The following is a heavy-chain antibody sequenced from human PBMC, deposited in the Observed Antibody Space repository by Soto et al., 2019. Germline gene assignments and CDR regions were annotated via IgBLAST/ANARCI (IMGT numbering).Heavy chain of an antibody. V-gene: IGHV3-33*01. CDR3: ARDTLRHSGTS. CDR1: GFTFSSYG. D-gene: IGHD3-10*01. J-gene: IGHJ5*02. Sequence: QVQMVEAGGGVVQPGRSLRLSCAASGFTFSSYGMHWVRQAPGKGLEWVAVIWYDGSNKYYEDYVKGRFTISRDNSKNTLYLQMNSLRAEDTAVYYCARDTLRHSGTSWGQGTLVTVSS. CDR2: IWYDGSNK.